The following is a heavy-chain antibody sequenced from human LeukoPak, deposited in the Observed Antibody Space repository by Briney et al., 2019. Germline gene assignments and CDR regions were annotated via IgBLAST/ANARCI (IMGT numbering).Heavy chain of an antibody. V-gene: IGHV4-4*02. CDR1: GDSINSPDL. CDR3: AGLVGRYSSGLYYYYFDY. Sequence: PSETLSLTCTVSGDSINSPDLWSWVRQPPGKGLEWIGEVYLSGTTHSNPSVKSRVTISIDKSKNQFFLNLSSVTAADTAVYYCAGLVGRYSSGLYYYYFDYWGQGTLVTVSS. D-gene: IGHD3-22*01. J-gene: IGHJ4*02. CDR2: VYLSGTT.